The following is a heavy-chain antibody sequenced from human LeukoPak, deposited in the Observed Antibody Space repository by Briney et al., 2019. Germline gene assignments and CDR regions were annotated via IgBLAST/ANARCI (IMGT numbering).Heavy chain of an antibody. CDR3: AKLDGTGTTSSDY. D-gene: IGHD1-1*01. J-gene: IGHJ4*02. CDR1: GFTFSKYA. V-gene: IGHV3-23*01. Sequence: GGSLRLSCPASGFTFSKYAMTWGRQAPGKGLEWVSVISGSGENTDYADSVKGRFTISRDNSKNTLSLQMNSLRVEDTAIYYCAKLDGTGTTSSDYWGQGTLVTVSS. CDR2: ISGSGENT.